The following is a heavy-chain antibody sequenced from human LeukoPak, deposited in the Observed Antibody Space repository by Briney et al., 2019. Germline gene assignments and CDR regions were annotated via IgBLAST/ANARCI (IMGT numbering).Heavy chain of an antibody. Sequence: GGSLRLSCSASGFTFSSYAMHWVRQAPGKGLEYVSSISSNGGSTYYADSVKGRFTISRDNSKNTLYLQMSSLRAEDTAVYYCVRGYYDFWSGYHYYFDYWGQGILVTVSS. CDR3: VRGYYDFWSGYHYYFDY. D-gene: IGHD3-3*01. CDR2: ISSNGGST. CDR1: GFTFSSYA. J-gene: IGHJ4*02. V-gene: IGHV3-64D*09.